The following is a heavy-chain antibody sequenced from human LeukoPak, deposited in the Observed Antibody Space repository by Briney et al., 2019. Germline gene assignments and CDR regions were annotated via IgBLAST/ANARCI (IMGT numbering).Heavy chain of an antibody. CDR2: IYHSGST. Sequence: PSEALSLTCAVSGYSISSGYYWGWIRQPPGKGLAWIGSIYHSGSTYYNPSLKSRVTISVDTSKNQFSLKLSSVTAADTAVYYCARERGIAAAEDYWGQGTLVTVSS. D-gene: IGHD6-13*01. CDR1: GYSISSGYY. J-gene: IGHJ4*02. V-gene: IGHV4-38-2*02. CDR3: ARERGIAAAEDY.